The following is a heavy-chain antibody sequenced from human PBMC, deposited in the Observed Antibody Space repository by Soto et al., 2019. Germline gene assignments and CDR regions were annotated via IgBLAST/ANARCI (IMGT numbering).Heavy chain of an antibody. J-gene: IGHJ6*02. D-gene: IGHD2-15*01. V-gene: IGHV3-23*01. CDR2: ISGSGGST. CDR3: AKDRESSYSIAYGMDV. Sequence: GGSLRLSCAASGFTFSSYAMSWVRQAPGKGLEWVSAISGSGGSTYYADSVKGRFTISRDNSKNTLYLQMNSLRAEDTAVYYCAKDRESSYSIAYGMDVWGQGTTDTVSS. CDR1: GFTFSSYA.